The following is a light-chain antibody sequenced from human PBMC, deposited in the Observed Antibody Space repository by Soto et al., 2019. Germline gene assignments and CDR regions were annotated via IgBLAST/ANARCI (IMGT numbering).Light chain of an antibody. V-gene: IGKV1-9*01. CDR2: AAS. Sequence: DIQLTQSPSFLSASVGDRVTITCRASQDINTYLAWYQQKPGQAPKLLIFAASTLQTGVPSRFSGSGSGTEFTVTITSLQPEDFATYYCQQRNSYPITFGQGTRLEIK. CDR1: QDINTY. J-gene: IGKJ5*01. CDR3: QQRNSYPIT.